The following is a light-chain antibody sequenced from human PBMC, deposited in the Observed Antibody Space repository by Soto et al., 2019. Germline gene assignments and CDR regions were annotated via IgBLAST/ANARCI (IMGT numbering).Light chain of an antibody. J-gene: IGKJ5*01. CDR2: GAS. CDR3: QQRYNWPIT. V-gene: IGKV3D-20*02. CDR1: QSVSSSY. Sequence: EIVLTQSPGTLSLSPGERATLSCRASQSVSSSYLAWYQQKPGQAPRLLIYGASTRATGIPARFSGSGSGTEFTLIISSLQSEDFSVYYCQQRYNWPITFGQGTRLEIK.